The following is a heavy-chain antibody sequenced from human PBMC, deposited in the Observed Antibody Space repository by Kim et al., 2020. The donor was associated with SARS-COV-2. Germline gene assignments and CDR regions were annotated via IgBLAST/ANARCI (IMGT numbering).Heavy chain of an antibody. D-gene: IGHD3-22*01. V-gene: IGHV3-48*02. CDR3: ARDSTYYYDSSGYGLDY. Sequence: VKGRFTNSRDNAKNSLYLQMNSLRDEDTAVYYCARDSTYYYDSSGYGLDYWGQGTLVTVSS. J-gene: IGHJ4*02.